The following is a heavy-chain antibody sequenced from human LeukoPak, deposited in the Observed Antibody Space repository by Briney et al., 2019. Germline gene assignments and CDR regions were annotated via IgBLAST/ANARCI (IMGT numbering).Heavy chain of an antibody. CDR1: GGSFSGYY. J-gene: IGHJ4*02. V-gene: IGHV4-34*01. CDR3: ARGCSYNWNYRLREPFDY. Sequence: SETLSLTCAVYGGSFSGYYWSRIRQPPGKGLEWVGEINHSGSTNYNPSLKSRVTISVDTSKNQFSLKLSPVTAADTAVYYCARGCSYNWNYRLREPFDYWGQGTLVTVSS. D-gene: IGHD1-7*01. CDR2: INHSGST.